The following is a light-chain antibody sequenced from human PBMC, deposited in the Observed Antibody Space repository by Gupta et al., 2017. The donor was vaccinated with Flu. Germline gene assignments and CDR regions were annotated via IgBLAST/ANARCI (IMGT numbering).Light chain of an antibody. J-gene: IGLJ2*01. CDR2: YDH. Sequence: QSVLTQPPSVSEAPRQRVTISRSGSSSNIGNNAVSWYQQVAGKAPKIRIYYDHLLPACVSDRFSGSKSGTSASLAISGLQSEDEADYYCAAWDDSLNALVFGGGTKLTVL. CDR1: SSNIGNNA. V-gene: IGLV1-36*01. CDR3: AAWDDSLNALV.